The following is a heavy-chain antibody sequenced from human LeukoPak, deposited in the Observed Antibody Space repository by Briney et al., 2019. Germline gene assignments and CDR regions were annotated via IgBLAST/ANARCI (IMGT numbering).Heavy chain of an antibody. V-gene: IGHV3-72*01. CDR1: GFIFRTYW. CDR3: TRGGVLLLDY. D-gene: IGHD3-10*01. J-gene: IGHJ4*02. Sequence: GGSLRLSCAASGFIFRTYWMSWVRQAPGKGLEWVGRTRDKANNYTTEYAASVKGRFTISRDDSKNSLYLQLNSLKIEDTAVYYCTRGGVLLLDYWGQGTLVTVSS. CDR2: TRDKANNYTT.